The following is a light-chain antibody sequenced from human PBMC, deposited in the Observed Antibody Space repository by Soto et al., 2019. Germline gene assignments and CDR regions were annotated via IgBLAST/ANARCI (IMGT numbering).Light chain of an antibody. J-gene: IGKJ4*01. CDR3: QQYNDWPPIT. Sequence: EIVMTQSPATLSVSPGEGATLSCRASQSISSNLAWYQQKPGQAPRLVIFDASTRATGIPDRFSGRGSGTDFTLTISSLQSEDSAVYFCQQYNDWPPITFGGGTKVESK. V-gene: IGKV3-15*01. CDR1: QSISSN. CDR2: DAS.